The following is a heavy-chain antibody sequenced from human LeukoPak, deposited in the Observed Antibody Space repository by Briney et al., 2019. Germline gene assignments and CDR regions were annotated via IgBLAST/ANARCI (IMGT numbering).Heavy chain of an antibody. J-gene: IGHJ4*02. CDR1: GGSISSGGYH. CDR2: IYYSGST. D-gene: IGHD6-19*01. Sequence: PSQTLSLTCTVSGGSISSGGYHWSWIRQHPGKGLEWIGYIYYSGSTYYNPSLVSRVAISADMSKNQFSLKLTSVTGADTAVYYCAGERGEEYSSGWYKRNYFDNWGQGIRVTVSS. CDR3: AGERGEEYSSGWYKRNYFDN. V-gene: IGHV4-31*03.